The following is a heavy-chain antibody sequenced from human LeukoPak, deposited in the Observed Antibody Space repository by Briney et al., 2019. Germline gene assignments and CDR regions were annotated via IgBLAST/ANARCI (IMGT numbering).Heavy chain of an antibody. D-gene: IGHD3-3*01. J-gene: IGHJ4*02. CDR1: GGSISSYY. CDR3: ASYDFWSGYGIDY. CDR2: TYYSGST. Sequence: KPSETLSLTCTVSGGSISSYYWSWIRQPPGKGLEWIGYTYYSGSTNYNPSLKSRVTISVDTSKNQFSLKLSSVTAADTAVYYCASYDFWSGYGIDYWGQGTLVTVSS. V-gene: IGHV4-59*01.